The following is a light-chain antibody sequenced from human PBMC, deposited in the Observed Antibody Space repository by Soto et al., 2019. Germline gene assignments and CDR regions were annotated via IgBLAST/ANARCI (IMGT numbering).Light chain of an antibody. J-gene: IGLJ2*01. CDR3: SSYTRSSTVV. Sequence: QSALTQPASVSGSPGQSITFSCTGTISDVGGYNYVSWYQQHPGKAPKLMIYDVSNRPSGVSNRFSGSESGNTASLTISGLQAEDEADCYCSSYTRSSTVVFGGGTKVTVL. CDR2: DVS. V-gene: IGLV2-14*01. CDR1: ISDVGGYNY.